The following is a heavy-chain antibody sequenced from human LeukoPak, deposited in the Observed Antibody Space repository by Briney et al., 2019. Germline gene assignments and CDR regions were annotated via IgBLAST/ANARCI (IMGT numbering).Heavy chain of an antibody. CDR1: GGSISSYY. Sequence: PSETLSLTCTVSGGSISSYYWSWIRQPAGKGLEWIGRIYTSGSTNYNPSLKSRVTMSVDTSKNQFSLKLSSVTAADTAVYYWASGGYYDSSDYLYYFDYWGQGTLVTVSS. J-gene: IGHJ4*02. CDR3: ASGGYYDSSDYLYYFDY. CDR2: IYTSGST. V-gene: IGHV4-4*07. D-gene: IGHD3-22*01.